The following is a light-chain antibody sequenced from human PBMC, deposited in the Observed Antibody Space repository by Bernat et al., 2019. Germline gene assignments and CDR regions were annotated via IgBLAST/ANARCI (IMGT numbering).Light chain of an antibody. CDR2: DAS. Sequence: EIVLTQSPATLSLSPGDRATLSCRASQSVSSYLAWYQQKPGQAPRLLIYDASNRATGIPARFSGSGSGTDFTLTISSLEPEDFAVYYCQQRSNWWTFGQVTKVEIK. CDR1: QSVSSY. CDR3: QQRSNWWT. V-gene: IGKV3-11*01. J-gene: IGKJ1*01.